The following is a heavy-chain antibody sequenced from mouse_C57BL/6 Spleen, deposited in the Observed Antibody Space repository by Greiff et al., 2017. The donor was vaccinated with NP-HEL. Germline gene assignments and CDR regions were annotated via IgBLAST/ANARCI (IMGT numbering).Heavy chain of an antibody. CDR2: IWWDDDK. Sequence: QVTLKVCGPGILQPSQTLSLTCSFSGFSLSTFGMGVGWIRQPSGKGLEWLAHIWWDDDKYYNPALKSRLPISKDTSKNQVFLKIANVDTADTATYYCARILPFLRTGAAMDYWGQGTSVTVSS. CDR3: ARILPFLRTGAAMDY. V-gene: IGHV8-8*01. CDR1: GFSLSTFGMG. J-gene: IGHJ4*01.